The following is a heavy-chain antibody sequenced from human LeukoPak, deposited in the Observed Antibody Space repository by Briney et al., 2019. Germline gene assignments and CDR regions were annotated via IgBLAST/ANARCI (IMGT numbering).Heavy chain of an antibody. CDR2: IYYSGST. V-gene: IGHV4-39*01. CDR1: GGSISSSSYY. J-gene: IGHJ6*03. CDR3: ARRWDSSSSWSYYYYYMDV. Sequence: PSETLSLTCTVSGGSISSSSYYWGWIRQPPGKGLEWIGSIYYSGSTYYNPSLKSRVTISVDTSKNQFSLKLSSVTAADTAVYYCARRWDSSSSWSYYYYYMDVWGKGTTVTVSS. D-gene: IGHD6-6*01.